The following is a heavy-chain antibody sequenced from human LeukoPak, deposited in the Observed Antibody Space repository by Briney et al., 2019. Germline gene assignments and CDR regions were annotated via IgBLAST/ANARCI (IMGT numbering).Heavy chain of an antibody. CDR3: ATGVRGYNSALDY. D-gene: IGHD6-19*01. CDR1: GFTFSNYY. Sequence: GGSLRLSCAASGFTFSNYYMNWVREAPGKGLEWVSSISSGSSYIYYADSLKGRFTISRDNAKNSLYLQMNSLRAEDTAVYYCATGVRGYNSALDYWGQGTLVTVSP. V-gene: IGHV3-21*01. CDR2: ISSGSSYI. J-gene: IGHJ4*02.